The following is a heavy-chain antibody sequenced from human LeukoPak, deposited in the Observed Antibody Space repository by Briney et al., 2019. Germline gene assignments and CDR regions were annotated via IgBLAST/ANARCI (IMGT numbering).Heavy chain of an antibody. CDR1: GASISSYY. V-gene: IGHV4-59*01. CDR3: ASLATKPYFDY. J-gene: IGHJ4*01. Sequence: ASETLSLTCTVSGASISSYYWSWLRQPPGKGLEWIGYIYYSGSTNHNPSLKSRVTISVDTSKNQFSLKLSSVTAADTAVYYCASLATKPYFDYWGQGTLVTVSS. D-gene: IGHD3-3*02. CDR2: IYYSGST.